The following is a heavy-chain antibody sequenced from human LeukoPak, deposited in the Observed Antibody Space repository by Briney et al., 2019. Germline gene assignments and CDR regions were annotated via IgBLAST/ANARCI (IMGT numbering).Heavy chain of an antibody. CDR1: GGSISSYY. CDR3: ARGSVITTYWYFDL. D-gene: IGHD3-22*01. Sequence: SETLSLTCTVSGGSISSYYWSWIRQPPGKGLEWIGYIYYSGSTNYNPSLKSLVTISVDTSKNQFSLKLSSVTAADTAVYYCARGSVITTYWYFDLWGRGTLVTVSS. CDR2: IYYSGST. V-gene: IGHV4-59*01. J-gene: IGHJ2*01.